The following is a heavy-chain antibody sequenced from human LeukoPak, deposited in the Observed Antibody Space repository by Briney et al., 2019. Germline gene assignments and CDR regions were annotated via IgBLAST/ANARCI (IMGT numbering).Heavy chain of an antibody. CDR1: GGSISSSSYY. Sequence: SETLSLTCTVSGGSISSSSYYWGWIRQPPGRGLEWIGYIYYSGSTNYNPSLKSRVTISVDTSKNQFSLKLSSVTAADTAVYYCARGSPDWYFDLWGRGTLVTVSS. CDR3: ARGSPDWYFDL. J-gene: IGHJ2*01. CDR2: IYYSGST. V-gene: IGHV4-61*05.